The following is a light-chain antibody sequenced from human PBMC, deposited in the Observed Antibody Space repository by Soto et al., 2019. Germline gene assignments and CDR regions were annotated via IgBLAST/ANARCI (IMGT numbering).Light chain of an antibody. V-gene: IGKV3-20*01. CDR3: QQYGSSPRT. J-gene: IGKJ2*01. CDR1: QSVSSSY. Sequence: EMVLTQSPGTLALSPGERATLSCRARQSVSSSYLAWYQQKPGQAPRLLIYGASSRATGITDRFSGSGSGTDVALAISRRAPEDFAVYYWQQYGSSPRTFRQGTMPEIK. CDR2: GAS.